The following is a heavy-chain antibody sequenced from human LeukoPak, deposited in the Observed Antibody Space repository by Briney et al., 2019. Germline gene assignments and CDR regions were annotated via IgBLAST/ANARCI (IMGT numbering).Heavy chain of an antibody. CDR1: GGTFSSYA. CDR3: ARATHGDSHLYY. J-gene: IGHJ4*02. CDR2: IIPIFGTA. D-gene: IGHD4-17*01. Sequence: SVKVSCKASGGTFSSYAISWVRQAPGQGLEWMGRIIPIFGTANYAQKFQGGVTITTDESTSTAYMELSSLRSEDTAVYYCARATHGDSHLYYWGQGTLVTVSS. V-gene: IGHV1-69*05.